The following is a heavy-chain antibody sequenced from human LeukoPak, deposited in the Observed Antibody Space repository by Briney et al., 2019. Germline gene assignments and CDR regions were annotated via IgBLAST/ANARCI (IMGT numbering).Heavy chain of an antibody. V-gene: IGHV4-59*01. CDR1: GGSISSYY. CDR2: IYYSGST. D-gene: IGHD6-19*01. Sequence: SETLSLTCTVSGGSISSYYWSWIRQPPGKGLEWIGYIYYSGSTNYNPSLKSRVTISVDTSKNQFSLKLSSVTAADTAVYYCARAGYSGGWYAYDYYYGMDAWGQGTTVTVSS. CDR3: ARAGYSGGWYAYDYYYGMDA. J-gene: IGHJ6*02.